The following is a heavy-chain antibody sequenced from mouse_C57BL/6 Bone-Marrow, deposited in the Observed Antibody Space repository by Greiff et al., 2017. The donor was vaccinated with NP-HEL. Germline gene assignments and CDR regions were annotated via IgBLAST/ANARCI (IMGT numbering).Heavy chain of an antibody. Sequence: QVQLQQSGAELAKPGASVKLSCKASGYTFTSYWMHWVKQRPGQGLKWIGYINPSSGYTKYNQKFKDKATLTADKSSSTAYMQLSSLTYEDSAVYYCARGPIYYGYDGSPWFAYWGQGTLVTVSA. V-gene: IGHV1-7*01. CDR3: ARGPIYYGYDGSPWFAY. CDR2: INPSSGYT. J-gene: IGHJ3*01. D-gene: IGHD2-2*01. CDR1: GYTFTSYW.